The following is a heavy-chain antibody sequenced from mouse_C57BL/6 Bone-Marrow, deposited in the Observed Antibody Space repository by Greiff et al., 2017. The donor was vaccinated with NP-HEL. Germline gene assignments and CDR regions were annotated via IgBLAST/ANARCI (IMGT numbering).Heavy chain of an antibody. CDR1: GFTFSDYY. CDR3: ARQGGLGLGFAY. D-gene: IGHD3-3*01. J-gene: IGHJ3*01. V-gene: IGHV5-12*01. CDR2: ISNGGGST. Sequence: EVMLVESGGGLVQPGGSLKLSCAASGFTFSDYYMYWVRQTPEKRLEWVAYISNGGGSTYYPDTVKGRFTISRDNAKNTLYLQMSRLKSEDTAMYYCARQGGLGLGFAYWGQGTLVTVSA.